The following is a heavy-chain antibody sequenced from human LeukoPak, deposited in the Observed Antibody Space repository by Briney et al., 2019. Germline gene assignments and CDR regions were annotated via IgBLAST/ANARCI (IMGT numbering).Heavy chain of an antibody. J-gene: IGHJ2*01. V-gene: IGHV3-7*01. D-gene: IGHD3-10*01. CDR2: IKQDGSEK. CDR3: ARGLGDMVRGIWYFDL. Sequence: RGSLRLSCAASGFTFSSYWMSWVRQAPGKGLEWVANIKQDGSEKYYVDSVKGRFTISRDNAKNSLYLQMNSLRAEDTAVYYCARGLGDMVRGIWYFDLWGRGTLVTVSS. CDR1: GFTFSSYW.